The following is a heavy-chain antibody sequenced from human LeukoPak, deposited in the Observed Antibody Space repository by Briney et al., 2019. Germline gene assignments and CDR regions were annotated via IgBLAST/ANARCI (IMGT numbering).Heavy chain of an antibody. CDR3: ARDLSSSWPDNWFDP. Sequence: SETLSLTCTVSGGSISSYYWSWIRQPAGKGPEWIGRIYTSGSTNYNPSLKSRVTISVDKSKNQFSLKLSSVTAADTAVYYCARDLSSSWPDNWFDPWGQGTLVTVSS. D-gene: IGHD6-13*01. J-gene: IGHJ5*02. V-gene: IGHV4-4*07. CDR1: GGSISSYY. CDR2: IYTSGST.